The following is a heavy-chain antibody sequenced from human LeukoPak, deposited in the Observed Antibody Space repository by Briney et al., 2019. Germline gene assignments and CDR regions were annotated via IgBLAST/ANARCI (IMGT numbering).Heavy chain of an antibody. CDR3: ARGVQAGYDFWSGYYKYWFDP. CDR1: GFTFSSYG. D-gene: IGHD3-3*01. Sequence: PGGSLRLSCAASGFTFSSYGMHWVRQAPGKGLEWVAVIWYDGSNKYYADSVKGRFTISRDNSKNTVYLQMNSLRAEDTAVYYCARGVQAGYDFWSGYYKYWFDPWGQGTLVTVSS. V-gene: IGHV3-33*01. CDR2: IWYDGSNK. J-gene: IGHJ5*02.